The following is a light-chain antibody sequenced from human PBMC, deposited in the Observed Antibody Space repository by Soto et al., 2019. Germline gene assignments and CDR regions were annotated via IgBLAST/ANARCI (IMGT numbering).Light chain of an antibody. CDR3: QQSFSNPLT. CDR2: GAS. V-gene: IGKV1-39*01. J-gene: IGKJ3*01. CDR1: QSVSSY. Sequence: DIHMTQSPSSLSASVGDRVTIACRASQSVSSYLNWFQQRPGKAPKLLIYGASSRQSGVPSRFSGSGSGTDFTLTINSLQPEDFATYFCQQSFSNPLTFGPGT.